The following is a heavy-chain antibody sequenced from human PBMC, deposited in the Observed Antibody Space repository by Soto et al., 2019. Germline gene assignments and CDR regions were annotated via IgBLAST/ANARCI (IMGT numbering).Heavy chain of an antibody. CDR1: GGTFSSYA. CDR2: IIPIFGTA. V-gene: IGHV1-69*13. J-gene: IGHJ4*02. D-gene: IGHD5-18*01. CDR3: ASTAMARYYFDF. Sequence: SVKVSCKASGGTFSSYAISWVRQAPGQGLEWMGGIIPIFGTANYAQKFQGRVTITADESTSTAYMELSSLRSEDTAVYYCASTAMARYYFDFWGQGTLVTVSS.